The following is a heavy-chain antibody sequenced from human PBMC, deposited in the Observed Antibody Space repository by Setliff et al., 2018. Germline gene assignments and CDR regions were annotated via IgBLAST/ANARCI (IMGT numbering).Heavy chain of an antibody. J-gene: IGHJ6*03. D-gene: IGHD6-19*01. CDR1: GGSFSDYY. CDR3: ARASSGWYSAYYYYMDV. Sequence: SETLSLTCAASGGSFSDYYWTWIRQPPGKGLEWIGEINHSGSTNYNPSLKSRVTVSVDTSKNQFSLNLTSVTAADTAVYYCARASSGWYSAYYYYMDVWGKGTTVTVSS. V-gene: IGHV4-34*01. CDR2: INHSGST.